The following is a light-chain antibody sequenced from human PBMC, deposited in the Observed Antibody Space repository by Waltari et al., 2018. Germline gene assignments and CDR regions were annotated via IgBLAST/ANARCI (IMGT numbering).Light chain of an antibody. Sequence: QSVLTQPPSVSGAPGQRVTISCPGSSSHNGAGYGVPWYQQLPGTAPKLLIYTNNNRASGVPDRFSGSKSGTSASLAISRLQSEDEAHYYCQSYDNSLSGSAFGGGTKVTVL. CDR3: QSYDNSLSGSA. CDR1: SSHNGAGYG. CDR2: TNN. V-gene: IGLV1-40*01. J-gene: IGLJ3*02.